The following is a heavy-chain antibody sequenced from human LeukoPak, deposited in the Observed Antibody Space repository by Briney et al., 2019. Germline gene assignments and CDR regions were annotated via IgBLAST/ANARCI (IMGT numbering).Heavy chain of an antibody. CDR1: GFTFSSYD. J-gene: IGHJ4*02. CDR2: IGTAGDT. Sequence: PGGSLRLSCAASGFTFSSYDMHWVRQATGKGLEWVSAIGTAGDTYYPGSVKGRFTISRDNSKNTLYLQMNSLRAEDTAVYYCAESGYSYGRYDYWGQGTLVTVSS. D-gene: IGHD5-18*01. V-gene: IGHV3-13*01. CDR3: AESGYSYGRYDY.